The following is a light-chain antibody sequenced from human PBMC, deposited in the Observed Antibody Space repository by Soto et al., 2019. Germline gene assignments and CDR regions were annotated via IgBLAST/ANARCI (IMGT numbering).Light chain of an antibody. CDR1: QSISTY. CDR3: QQSYSIPQEIT. V-gene: IGKV1-39*01. Sequence: DIQMTQSPSSLSASVGDRVTITCRASQSISTYLNWYQQKVGQAPKLLIYAASSLQSGVPSRFSGSGSGTDFTLTINSLQPEDFATYYCQQSYSIPQEITFSQGTRLEIK. J-gene: IGKJ5*01. CDR2: AAS.